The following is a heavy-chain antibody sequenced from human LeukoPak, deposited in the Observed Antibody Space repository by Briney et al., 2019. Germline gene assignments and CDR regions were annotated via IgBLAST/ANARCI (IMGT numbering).Heavy chain of an antibody. D-gene: IGHD5-18*01. V-gene: IGHV3-23*01. CDR1: GFTFSRYA. CDR3: AKTRSIEYTYGKFDY. CDR2: ITNSGGST. J-gene: IGHJ4*02. Sequence: GGSLRLSCAASGFTFSRYAMSWVRQAPGKGLEWVSGITNSGGSTYYADSVKGRFTISRDNSKNTLYLQMNSLRADDTAVYYCAKTRSIEYTYGKFDYWGQGPLVTVSS.